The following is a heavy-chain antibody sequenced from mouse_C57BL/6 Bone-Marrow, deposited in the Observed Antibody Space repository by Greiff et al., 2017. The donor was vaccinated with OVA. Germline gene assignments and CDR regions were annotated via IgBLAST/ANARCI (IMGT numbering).Heavy chain of an antibody. V-gene: IGHV1-82*01. CDR3: ARWTSNWYCDV. CDR2: IYPGDGDT. CDR1: GYAFSSSW. Sequence: QVQLQQSGPELVKPGASVKISCKASGYAFSSSWMNWVKQRPGKGLEWIGRIYPGDGDTNYNGKFKGKATLTADKSSSTAYMQLSSLTSEDSAVYFCARWTSNWYCDVWGTGTTVTVSS. J-gene: IGHJ1*03.